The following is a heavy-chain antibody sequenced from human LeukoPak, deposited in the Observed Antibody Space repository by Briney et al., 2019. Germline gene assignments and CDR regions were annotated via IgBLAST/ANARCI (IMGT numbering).Heavy chain of an antibody. CDR3: ARARANYGPRDNLFDP. D-gene: IGHD4/OR15-4a*01. CDR1: GGSFSGYY. J-gene: IGHJ5*02. V-gene: IGHV4-34*01. Sequence: SETLSLTCAVYGGSFSGYYWSWIRQPPGKGLEWIGEINHSGSTNYNPSLKSRVTISVDTSKNQFSLKLSSVTAADTAVYYCARARANYGPRDNLFDPWGQGTLVTVSS. CDR2: INHSGST.